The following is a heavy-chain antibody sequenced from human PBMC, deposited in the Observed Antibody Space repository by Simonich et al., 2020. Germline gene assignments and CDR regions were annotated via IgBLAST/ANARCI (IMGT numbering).Heavy chain of an antibody. V-gene: IGHV3-23*01. D-gene: IGHD1-26*01. CDR2: ISDSGCST. J-gene: IGHJ5*02. CDR1: GFPFSSYA. Sequence: EVQLLESGGGLVQPGGSLRLSCAASGFPFSSYARSWVRQATGKGRECVSAISDSGCSTYYADSMQGRFTISRDNSKNTLYLQMNSLRAEDTAVYYCAKDSSLVGATDWFDPWGQGTLVTVSS. CDR3: AKDSSLVGATDWFDP.